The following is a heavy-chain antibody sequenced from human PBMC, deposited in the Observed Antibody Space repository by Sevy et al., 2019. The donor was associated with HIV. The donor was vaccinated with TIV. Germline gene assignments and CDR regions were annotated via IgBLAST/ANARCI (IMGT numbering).Heavy chain of an antibody. CDR2: IKRKSDGGTT. D-gene: IGHD2-2*01. Sequence: GGSLRLSCTASGFTFSDAWMSWVRQAPGKGLEWVGRIKRKSDGGTTDYAAPLKGRFTISRDDSKNTLYLQMNSLKTEDAAVYYCATDSVYCGSASCSYFFDYWGQGDLVTVSS. V-gene: IGHV3-15*01. CDR1: GFTFSDAW. CDR3: ATDSVYCGSASCSYFFDY. J-gene: IGHJ4*02.